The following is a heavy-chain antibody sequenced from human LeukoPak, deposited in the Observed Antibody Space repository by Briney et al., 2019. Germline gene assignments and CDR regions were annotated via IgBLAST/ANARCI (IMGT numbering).Heavy chain of an antibody. V-gene: IGHV1-2*02. D-gene: IGHD5-18*01. Sequence: ASVKVSCKASGYTFTGYYIHWVRQAPGQGLEWMGWINPNSGDTNYAQKFQGRATLTRDTSISTAYMELSWLRSDDTAVYYCARRYSYAFGYMDVWGKGTTVTISS. CDR1: GYTFTGYY. J-gene: IGHJ6*03. CDR2: INPNSGDT. CDR3: ARRYSYAFGYMDV.